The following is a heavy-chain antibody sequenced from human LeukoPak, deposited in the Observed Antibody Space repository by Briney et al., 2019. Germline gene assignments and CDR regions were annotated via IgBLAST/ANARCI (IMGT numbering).Heavy chain of an antibody. CDR1: GFTFSSYA. Sequence: GGSLRLSCAASGFTFSSYAMSWVRQVPGKGLEWVSVISGSGDNTYYADSVKGRFTISRDNSKNTLYLQMNSLRAEDTAVYYCARGAGYNYPYYFDYWGQGTLVTVSS. CDR3: ARGAGYNYPYYFDY. V-gene: IGHV3-23*01. J-gene: IGHJ4*02. D-gene: IGHD5-24*01. CDR2: ISGSGDNT.